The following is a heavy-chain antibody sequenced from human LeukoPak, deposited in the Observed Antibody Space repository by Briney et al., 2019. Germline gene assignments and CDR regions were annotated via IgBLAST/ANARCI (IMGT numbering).Heavy chain of an antibody. J-gene: IGHJ4*02. CDR2: IYTSGST. D-gene: IGHD3-22*01. Sequence: SETLSLTCTVSGGSISSYYWSWIRQPAGKGLEWLGRIYTSGSTNYNPSLKSRVTMSVDTSKNQFSLKLSSVTAADTAVYYCARDWYYYDSSGYEMVTLFDYWGQGTLVTVSS. CDR1: GGSISSYY. CDR3: ARDWYYYDSSGYEMVTLFDY. V-gene: IGHV4-4*07.